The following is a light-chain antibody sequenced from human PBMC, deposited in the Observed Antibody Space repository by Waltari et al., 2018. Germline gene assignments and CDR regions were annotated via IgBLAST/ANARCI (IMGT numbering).Light chain of an antibody. CDR3: ATWDSSLSAYV. Sequence: QSVLTQPPSVSAAPRQKVTIPCPGSSSHIGNNYVPWYQQFPGTAPKLLIYDNNERPSGIPDRFSGSKSATSATLAITGLQTGDEADYYCATWDSSLSAYVFGTGTKVSVL. V-gene: IGLV1-51*01. J-gene: IGLJ1*01. CDR2: DNN. CDR1: SSHIGNNY.